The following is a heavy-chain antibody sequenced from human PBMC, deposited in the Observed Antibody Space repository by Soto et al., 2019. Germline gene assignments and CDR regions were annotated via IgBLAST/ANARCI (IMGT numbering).Heavy chain of an antibody. CDR1: GFTLSDHY. J-gene: IGHJ6*02. D-gene: IGHD2-15*01. CDR3: ARGGGMDV. V-gene: IGHV3-72*01. Sequence: EVQLVESGGGLVQPGGSLRLSCAASGFTLSDHYMDWVRQAPGKGLEWVGRSRNKANSYTTEYAASVKGRFTISRDDSKNSLYLQMNSLKTEDTAVYYCARGGGMDVWGQGTTVTVSS. CDR2: SRNKANSYTT.